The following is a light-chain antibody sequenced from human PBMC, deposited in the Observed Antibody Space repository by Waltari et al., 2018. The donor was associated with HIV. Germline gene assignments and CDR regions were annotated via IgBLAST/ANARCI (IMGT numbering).Light chain of an antibody. CDR1: SGSVSTGYY. CDR2: STD. J-gene: IGLJ3*02. Sequence: QTVVIQEPSFSVSPGGTVTLTCGLNSGSVSTGYYPSWYQQTPGQPPRTLIYSTDTRPSGVPDRFSGSILGNKAALTITGAQADDESVYYCVLYMGSGRMFGGGTKLTVL. CDR3: VLYMGSGRM. V-gene: IGLV8-61*01.